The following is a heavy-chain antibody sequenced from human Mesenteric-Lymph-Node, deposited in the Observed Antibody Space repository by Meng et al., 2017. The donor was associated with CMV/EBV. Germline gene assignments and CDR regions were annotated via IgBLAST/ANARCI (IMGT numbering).Heavy chain of an antibody. V-gene: IGHV4-34*01. CDR3: ARGSDIPVNNY. CDR1: GGSFSGYY. Sequence: QVQLQQWGAGLLKPSETLSLTCAVYGGSFSGYYWSWIRQPPGKGLEWIGEINHSGVPNYNPSLKSRVTISLDRSKNQFSLKLSSVTAKDTAVYYCARGSDIPVNNYWGQGTLVTVSS. J-gene: IGHJ4*02. CDR2: INHSGVP. D-gene: IGHD2-15*01.